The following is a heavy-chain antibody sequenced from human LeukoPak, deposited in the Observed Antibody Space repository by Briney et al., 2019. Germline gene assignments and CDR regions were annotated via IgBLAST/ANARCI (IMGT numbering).Heavy chain of an antibody. CDR2: INHSGST. V-gene: IGHV4-34*01. CDR1: GGSFSGYY. CDR3: ARGRYSSGWWYGYYFDY. J-gene: IGHJ4*02. Sequence: SETLSLTCAVYGGSFSGYYRSWIRQPPGKGLEWIGEINHSGSTNYNPSLKSRVTISVDTSKNQFSLKLSSVTAADTAVYYCARGRYSSGWWYGYYFDYWGQGTLVTVSS. D-gene: IGHD6-19*01.